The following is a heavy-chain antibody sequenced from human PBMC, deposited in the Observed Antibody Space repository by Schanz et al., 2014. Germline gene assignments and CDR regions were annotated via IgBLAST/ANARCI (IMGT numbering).Heavy chain of an antibody. D-gene: IGHD2-2*01. J-gene: IGHJ5*02. Sequence: QVQLVQSGAEVQKLGASVKVSCEASRYTFNTYGLNWVRQAPGQGLEWMGWISAYTNNTNYAQKVQGRVTMTTDTSTGTAYMELRSLRSDDTAVYYCARDRRRYCSTASCLHDNWFDPWGQGTLVIVSS. CDR2: ISAYTNNT. CDR3: ARDRRRYCSTASCLHDNWFDP. CDR1: RYTFNTYG. V-gene: IGHV1-18*01.